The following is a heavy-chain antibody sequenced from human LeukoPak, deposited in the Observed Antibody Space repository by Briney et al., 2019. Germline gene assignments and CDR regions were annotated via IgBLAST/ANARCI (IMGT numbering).Heavy chain of an antibody. CDR1: GGSISSGDYY. CDR2: IYYSGST. CDR3: ARLTDLGLPDAFDI. V-gene: IGHV4-30-4*01. Sequence: SETLSLTCTVSGGSISSGDYYWSWIRQPPGKGLEWIGYIYYSGSTYYNPSLKSRVTISVDTSKNQFSLNLSSVTAADTAVYYCARLTDLGLPDAFDIWGRGTLVTVSS. D-gene: IGHD4/OR15-4a*01. J-gene: IGHJ3*02.